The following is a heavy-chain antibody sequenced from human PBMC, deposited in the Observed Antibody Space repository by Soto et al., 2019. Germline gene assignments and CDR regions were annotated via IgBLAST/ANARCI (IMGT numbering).Heavy chain of an antibody. CDR2: ISASGSA. Sequence: QVQLQASGPGLLKPSETLSLTCTDSGESVTLYKWSWIRQPAGKGLEWIGRISASGSADYSPSLKSRVTMSMDTSNNQFSLRLTSVTAADTAVYYCARSPYSPTFKVWFDPWGQGTLVTV. V-gene: IGHV4-4*07. CDR3: ARSPYSPTFKVWFDP. J-gene: IGHJ5*02. D-gene: IGHD5-12*01. CDR1: GESVTLYK.